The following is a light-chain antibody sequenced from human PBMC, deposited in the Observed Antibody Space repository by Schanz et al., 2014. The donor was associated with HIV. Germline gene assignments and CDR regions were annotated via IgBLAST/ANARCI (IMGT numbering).Light chain of an antibody. J-gene: IGKJ2*01. CDR2: RAS. Sequence: DIQMTQSPSTLSASVGDRVTITCRASQNIGTSLAWYQQRPGTAPKLLIYRASGLERGVPSTFRGSGSGTEFTLTISSLQADDFATYYCQQYNTYAYTFGQGTKLEIK. V-gene: IGKV1-5*03. CDR1: QNIGTS. CDR3: QQYNTYAYT.